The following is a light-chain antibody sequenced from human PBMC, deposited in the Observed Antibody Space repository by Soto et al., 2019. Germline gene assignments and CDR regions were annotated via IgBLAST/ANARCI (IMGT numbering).Light chain of an antibody. CDR3: QQRSNWPSIS. V-gene: IGKV3-11*01. CDR1: QSVSSN. Sequence: EIVMTQSPATLSVSPGERSTLSCRSSQSVSSNLAWYQQKPGQAPRLLIYDASSRATDIPARFSGSGSGTDFTLTISSLEPEDFAIYYCQQRSNWPSISFGQGTRLEI. CDR2: DAS. J-gene: IGKJ5*01.